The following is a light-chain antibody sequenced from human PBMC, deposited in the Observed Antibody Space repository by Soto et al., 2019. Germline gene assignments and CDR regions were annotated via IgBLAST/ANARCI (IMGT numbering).Light chain of an antibody. J-gene: IGLJ1*01. Sequence: QSALTQPASVSGFPGQSITISCTGTSSDVGGYNYVSWYQQHPGKAPKLLIYDVSNRPSGISDRFSGSKSGNTASLTISGLQAEDEADYYCSSYTTISTPSYVFGTGTKVTVL. CDR2: DVS. CDR1: SSDVGGYNY. CDR3: SSYTTISTPSYV. V-gene: IGLV2-14*01.